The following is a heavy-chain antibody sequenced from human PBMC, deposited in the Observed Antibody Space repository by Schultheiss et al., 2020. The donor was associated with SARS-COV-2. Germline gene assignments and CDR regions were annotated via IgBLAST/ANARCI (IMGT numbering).Heavy chain of an antibody. CDR2: ISGSGGST. D-gene: IGHD2-15*01. CDR3: AKEKDIVVVVAWFDP. CDR1: GFTFSSYA. Sequence: GESLKISCAASGFTFSSYAMSWVRQAPGKGLEWVSAISGSGGSTYYADSVKGRFTISRDNSKNTLYLQMNSLRAEDTAVYYCAKEKDIVVVVAWFDPWGQGTLVTVSS. J-gene: IGHJ5*02. V-gene: IGHV3-23*01.